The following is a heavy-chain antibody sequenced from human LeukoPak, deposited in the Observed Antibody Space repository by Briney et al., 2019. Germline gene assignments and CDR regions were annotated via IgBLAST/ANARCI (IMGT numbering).Heavy chain of an antibody. CDR3: ARDSSGSYLVYYFDY. CDR2: IKQDGSEK. CDR1: GFTFTSYC. J-gene: IGHJ4*02. D-gene: IGHD6-19*01. Sequence: VGSLRVSCAASGFTFTSYCMSWVRQAPGKGLEWVANIKQDGSEKYYVDSVNGRFTISRDNAKNSLYLQMNSLRAEDTAVYSCARDSSGSYLVYYFDYWGQGTLVTVSS. V-gene: IGHV3-7*01.